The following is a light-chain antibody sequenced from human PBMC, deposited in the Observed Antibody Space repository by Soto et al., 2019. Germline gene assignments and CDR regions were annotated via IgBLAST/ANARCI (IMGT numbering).Light chain of an antibody. CDR3: SSYEGSNNFVV. Sequence: QSALTQPPSASGSPGQSVTISCTGTSNDVGGYNFVSWFQQPPGKAPTLMIYEVNKRPSGVPDRFSGSRSGNTASLTVSGLQEEDEADYYCSSYEGSNNFVVFGGGTKLTVL. CDR2: EVN. J-gene: IGLJ2*01. CDR1: SNDVGGYNF. V-gene: IGLV2-8*01.